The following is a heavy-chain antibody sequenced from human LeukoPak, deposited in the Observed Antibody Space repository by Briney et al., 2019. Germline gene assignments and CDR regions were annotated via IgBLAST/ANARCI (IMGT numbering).Heavy chain of an antibody. CDR3: ARDNDFFDY. V-gene: IGHV4-4*07. CDR2: IHSSGST. J-gene: IGHJ4*02. Sequence: SETLSLTCSVSGGSINTYYWSCIRQPAGKGMEWIGRIHSSGSTHYNPSLKSRVTMSLDTSKNQFSLKLTSVTAVDTAVYYCARDNDFFDYWGQGTLVTVSS. CDR1: GGSINTYY.